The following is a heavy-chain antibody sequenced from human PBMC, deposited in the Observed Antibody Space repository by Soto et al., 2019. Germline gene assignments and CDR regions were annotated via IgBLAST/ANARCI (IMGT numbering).Heavy chain of an antibody. CDR1: GRTFSSYA. D-gene: IGHD3-10*01. CDR2: IIPIFGTA. J-gene: IGHJ3*02. V-gene: IGHV1-69*13. CDR3: ARGILYYGSGIRAFDI. Sequence: GASVKISSEAPGRTFSSYAISWVRQAPGQALEWMGGIIPIFGTASYAQKFQGRVTITADESTSTAYMELSSLRSEDTAVYYCARGILYYGSGIRAFDIWGQGTMVTVSS.